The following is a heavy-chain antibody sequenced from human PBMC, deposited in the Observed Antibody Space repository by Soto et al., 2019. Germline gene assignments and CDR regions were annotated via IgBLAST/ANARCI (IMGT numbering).Heavy chain of an antibody. CDR3: AILPAAIKHDAFDI. Sequence: GGSLRLSCAASGFTFSSYGMHWVRQAPGKGMEWVAVISYDGSNKYYADSVKGRFTISRDNSKNTLYLQMNSLRAEDTAVYYCAILPAAIKHDAFDIWGQGTMVTVSS. J-gene: IGHJ3*02. CDR1: GFTFSSYG. V-gene: IGHV3-30*03. CDR2: ISYDGSNK. D-gene: IGHD2-2*02.